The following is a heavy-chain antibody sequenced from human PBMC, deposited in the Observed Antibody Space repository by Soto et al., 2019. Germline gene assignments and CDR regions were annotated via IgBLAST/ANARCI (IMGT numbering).Heavy chain of an antibody. D-gene: IGHD3-10*01. CDR1: GGSFSGYY. V-gene: IGHV4-34*01. J-gene: IGHJ5*02. CDR2: INHSGST. Sequence: SETLSLTCAVYGGSFSGYYWSWIRQPPGKGLEWVGEINHSGSTNYNPSLKSRVTISVDTSKNQFSLKLSSVTAADTAVYYCARMYYYGSGSYARPFDPWGQGTLVTVSS. CDR3: ARMYYYGSGSYARPFDP.